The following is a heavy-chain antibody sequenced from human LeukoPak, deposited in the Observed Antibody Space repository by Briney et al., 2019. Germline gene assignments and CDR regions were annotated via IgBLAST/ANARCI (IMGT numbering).Heavy chain of an antibody. D-gene: IGHD6-6*01. Sequence: PSETLSLTCAVYGGSFSGYYWSWIRQPPGKGLEWIGEINHSGSTNYNPSLKSRVTISVDTSKNQFSLKLSSVTAADTAVYYCARGSIAARRDAFDIWGQGTMVTVSS. J-gene: IGHJ3*02. V-gene: IGHV4-34*01. CDR1: GGSFSGYY. CDR3: ARGSIAARRDAFDI. CDR2: INHSGST.